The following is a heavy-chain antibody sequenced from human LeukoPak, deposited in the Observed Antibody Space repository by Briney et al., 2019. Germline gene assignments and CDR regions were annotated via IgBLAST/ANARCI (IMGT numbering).Heavy chain of an antibody. CDR1: GYTFTGYY. CDR2: INPNSGGT. CDR3: ARRFMATIKVLGY. V-gene: IGHV1-2*02. J-gene: IGHJ4*02. Sequence: ASVKVSCKASGYTFTGYYMHWVRQAPGQGLEWMGWINPNSGGTNYAQKFQGRVTMTRDTSISTAYMELSRLRSDDTAVYYCARRFMATIKVLGYWGQGTLVTVSS. D-gene: IGHD5-24*01.